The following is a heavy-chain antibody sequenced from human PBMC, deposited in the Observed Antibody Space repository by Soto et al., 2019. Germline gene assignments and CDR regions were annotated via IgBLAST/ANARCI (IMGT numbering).Heavy chain of an antibody. V-gene: IGHV4-59*01. CDR1: GGSISSYY. J-gene: IGHJ6*03. Sequence: SETLSLTCTVSGGSISSYYWSWIRQPPGKGLEWIGYIYYSGSTNYNPSLKSRVTISVDTSKNQFSLKLSSVTAADTAVDYCARETLLDGSGSYLLARYYYYMDVWGKGTTVTVSS. D-gene: IGHD3-10*01. CDR2: IYYSGST. CDR3: ARETLLDGSGSYLLARYYYYMDV.